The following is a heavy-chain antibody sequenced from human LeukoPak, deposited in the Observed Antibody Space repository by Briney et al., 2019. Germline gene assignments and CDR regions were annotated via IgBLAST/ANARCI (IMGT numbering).Heavy chain of an antibody. D-gene: IGHD5-24*01. CDR3: ARLGDGDNLRYFDY. V-gene: IGHV4-59*08. Sequence: SETLSLTCTVSGGSISSYYWSWIRQPPGKGLEYIGYIYYDGSTNYNPSLKSRVTISIDTSKIHFSLRLSSVTAADTAVYYCARLGDGDNLRYFDYWGQGTLVTVSS. CDR2: IYYDGST. CDR1: GGSISSYY. J-gene: IGHJ4*02.